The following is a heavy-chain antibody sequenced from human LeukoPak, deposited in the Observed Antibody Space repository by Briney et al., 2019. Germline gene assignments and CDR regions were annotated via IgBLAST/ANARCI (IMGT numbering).Heavy chain of an antibody. CDR3: ARLWHDSSGYYYFDY. Sequence: SETLSLTCTVSGGSISSSSYYWGWIRQPPGKGLEWIRYIYTSGSTNYNPSLKSRVTISVDTSKNQFSLKLSSVTAADTAVYYCARLWHDSSGYYYFDYWGQGTLVTVSS. V-gene: IGHV4-61*05. CDR1: GGSISSSSYY. D-gene: IGHD3-22*01. CDR2: IYTSGST. J-gene: IGHJ4*02.